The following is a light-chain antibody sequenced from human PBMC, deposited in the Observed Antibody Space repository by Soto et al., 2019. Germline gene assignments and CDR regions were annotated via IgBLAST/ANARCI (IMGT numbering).Light chain of an antibody. J-gene: IGLJ2*01. CDR1: SSKIGNNY. Sequence: QAVVTQPPSVSAAPGQKVTISCSGSSSKIGNNYVSWYQQLPGTAPKLLIYDNNKRPSGIPDRFSGSKSGTSATLGITGLQTGDEADYYCGTWDSSLSAVFGGGTKVTVL. CDR3: GTWDSSLSAV. CDR2: DNN. V-gene: IGLV1-51*01.